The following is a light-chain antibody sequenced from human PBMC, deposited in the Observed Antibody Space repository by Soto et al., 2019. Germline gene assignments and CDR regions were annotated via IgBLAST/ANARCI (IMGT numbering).Light chain of an antibody. CDR2: VEGSGTY. Sequence: QTVVTQSSSASASLGSSVKLTCTLSSGHSTYIIAWHQQQPGKAPRYLMKVEGSGTYNKGSGVPDRFSASSSGADRYLTISNLQFEDEADYYCETWDSNTRVFGGGTKVTVL. J-gene: IGLJ2*01. CDR3: ETWDSNTRV. CDR1: SGHSTYI. V-gene: IGLV4-60*02.